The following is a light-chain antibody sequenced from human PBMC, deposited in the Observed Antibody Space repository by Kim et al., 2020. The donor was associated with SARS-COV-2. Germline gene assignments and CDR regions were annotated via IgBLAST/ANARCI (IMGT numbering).Light chain of an antibody. CDR1: SSDGDDYNY. CDR3: SSYSTRFTSVL. V-gene: IGLV2-14*01. J-gene: IGLJ6*01. Sequence: QSALAQPASVSGSPGQSITISCTGTSSDGDDYNYVSWYQRHPGHAPKLIIYDVSNRPSGVSDRFSGSKSGNAASLTISGLQPADEADYFCSSYSTRFTSVLFGGGTKVTVL. CDR2: DVS.